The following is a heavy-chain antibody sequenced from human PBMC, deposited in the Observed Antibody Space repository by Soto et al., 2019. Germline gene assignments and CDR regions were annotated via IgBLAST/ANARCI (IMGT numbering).Heavy chain of an antibody. J-gene: IGHJ6*03. CDR1: GFTFSSYW. CDR3: ARSCSSTSCYFSYYYYYYMDV. V-gene: IGHV3-7*01. D-gene: IGHD2-2*01. Sequence: GGSLRLSCAASGFTFSSYWMSWVRQAPGKGLEWVANIKQDGSEKYYVDSVKGRFTISRDNAKNSLYLQMNSLRAEDTAVYYCARSCSSTSCYFSYYYYYYMDVWGKGTTVTVSS. CDR2: IKQDGSEK.